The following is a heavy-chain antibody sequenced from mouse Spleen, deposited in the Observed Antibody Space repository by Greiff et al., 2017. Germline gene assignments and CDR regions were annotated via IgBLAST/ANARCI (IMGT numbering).Heavy chain of an antibody. V-gene: IGHV5-9-1*01. CDR2: ISSGGSYT. D-gene: IGHD1-1*01. J-gene: IGHJ1*01. CDR3: ARLVYYYGSSYWYFDV. Sequence: EVMLVESGGGLVKPGGSLKLSCAASGFTFSSYAMSWVRQTPEKRLEWVATISSGGSYTYYPDSVKGRFTISRDNAKNTLYRQMSSLRSEDTAMYYCARLVYYYGSSYWYFDVWGAGTTVTVSS. CDR1: GFTFSSYA.